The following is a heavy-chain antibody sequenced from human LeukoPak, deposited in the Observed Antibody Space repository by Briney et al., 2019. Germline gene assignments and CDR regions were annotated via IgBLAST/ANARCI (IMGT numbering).Heavy chain of an antibody. Sequence: AGGSLRLSCAASGFTFSSYAMHWARQAPGKGLEWVAVISYDGSNEYYADSVKGRFTISRDNSKNTLYLQMNSLRAEDTAVYYCARESIAAPPYYYYYMDVWGKGTTVTVSS. J-gene: IGHJ6*03. CDR3: ARESIAAPPYYYYYMDV. CDR2: ISYDGSNE. D-gene: IGHD6-6*01. CDR1: GFTFSSYA. V-gene: IGHV3-30-3*01.